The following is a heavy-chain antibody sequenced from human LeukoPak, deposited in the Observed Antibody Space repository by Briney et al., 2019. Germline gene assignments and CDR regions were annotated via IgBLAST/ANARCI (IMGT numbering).Heavy chain of an antibody. J-gene: IGHJ4*02. D-gene: IGHD2-21*02. CDR3: ARGKYCGGDCYSFDY. CDR1: GFTFSSYA. Sequence: GGSLRLSCAASGFTFSSYAMSWVRQAPGKGLEWVAVIWYDGSNKYYADSVKGRFTISRDNSKNTLYLQMNSLRAEDTAVYYCARGKYCGGDCYSFDYWGQGTLVTVSS. V-gene: IGHV3-33*08. CDR2: IWYDGSNK.